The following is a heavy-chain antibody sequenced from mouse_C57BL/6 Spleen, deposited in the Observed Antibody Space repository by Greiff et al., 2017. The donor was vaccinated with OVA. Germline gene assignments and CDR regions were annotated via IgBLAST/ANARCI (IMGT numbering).Heavy chain of an antibody. Sequence: QVQLKQSGAELARPGASVKLSCKASGYTFTSYGISWVKQRTGQGLEWIGEIYPRSGNTYYNEKFKGKATLTADKSSSTAYMELRSLTSEDSAVYYCAREEDGYDVPRYAMDYWGQGTSVTVSS. V-gene: IGHV1-81*01. J-gene: IGHJ4*01. D-gene: IGHD2-2*01. CDR1: GYTFTSYG. CDR3: AREEDGYDVPRYAMDY. CDR2: IYPRSGNT.